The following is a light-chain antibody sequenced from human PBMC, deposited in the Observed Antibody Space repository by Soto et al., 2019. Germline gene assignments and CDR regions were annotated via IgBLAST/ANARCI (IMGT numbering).Light chain of an antibody. CDR3: QQSMSNSCT. CDR1: QGISSY. Sequence: FHMTQTPSSLSASRGDRGTSAGRASQGISSYLAWYQQKPGKDPKLLIYAAYNLQSGVPSRLSGSGSGTDFSLTICSLQGEDFATYYCQQSMSNSCTFGPGTKVDIK. J-gene: IGKJ3*01. V-gene: IGKV1-8*01. CDR2: AAY.